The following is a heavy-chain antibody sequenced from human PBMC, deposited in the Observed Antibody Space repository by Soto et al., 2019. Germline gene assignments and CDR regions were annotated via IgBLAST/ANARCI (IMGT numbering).Heavy chain of an antibody. CDR1: GFTFTNYG. V-gene: IGHV3-21*01. CDR2: VSKSDYT. Sequence: GGSLRLSCAVSGFTFTNYGFNWVRQAPGKGLEWVSSVSKSDYTYYSDSVKGRFTISRDNAKNSVSLQMNNLRAEDTAVYYCTREDSIIIPEVADFWGQGTLVTV. J-gene: IGHJ4*02. D-gene: IGHD1-20*01. CDR3: TREDSIIIPEVADF.